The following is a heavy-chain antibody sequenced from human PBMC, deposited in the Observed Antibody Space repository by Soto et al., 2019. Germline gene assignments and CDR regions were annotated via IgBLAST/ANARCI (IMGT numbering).Heavy chain of an antibody. CDR1: GGSISSSNW. V-gene: IGHV4-4*02. J-gene: IGHJ4*02. D-gene: IGHD3-10*01. Sequence: SETLSLTCAASGGSISSSNWWSWVRQPPGKGLEWIGEIYHSGSTNYNPSLKSRVTISVDKSKNQFSLKLSSVTAADTAVYYCARIPSGSGSYNDYWGQGTLVTVS. CDR2: IYHSGST. CDR3: ARIPSGSGSYNDY.